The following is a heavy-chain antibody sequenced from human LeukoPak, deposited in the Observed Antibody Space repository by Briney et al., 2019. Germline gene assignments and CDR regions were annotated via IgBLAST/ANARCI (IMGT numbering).Heavy chain of an antibody. CDR1: GFTLDDYV. CDR3: AKDIGGYSFAADY. J-gene: IGHJ4*02. V-gene: IGHV3-43*02. Sequence: GGSLRLSCAVSGFTLDDYVMHWVRQGPGTGLEWVSLISGDGSITYYADSVKGRFTIYRDNSKNSLYLQMNSLRTEDTALYYCAKDIGGYSFAADYWGQGTLVTVSS. CDR2: ISGDGSIT. D-gene: IGHD5-18*01.